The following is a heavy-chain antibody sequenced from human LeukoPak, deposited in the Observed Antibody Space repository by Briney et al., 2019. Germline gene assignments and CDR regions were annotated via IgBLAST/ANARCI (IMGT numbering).Heavy chain of an antibody. D-gene: IGHD1-26*01. CDR2: ITATSSST. V-gene: IGHV3-23*01. CDR3: ARRNIVGGTYYLDY. Sequence: GGSLRLSCAASGFTFSSYDMSWVRQAPGKGLEWVSAITATSSSTHDADSVQGRFTISRDNSKNTLYLQMNSLRAEDTAVYYCARRNIVGGTYYLDYWGQGTLVTVSS. J-gene: IGHJ4*02. CDR1: GFTFSSYD.